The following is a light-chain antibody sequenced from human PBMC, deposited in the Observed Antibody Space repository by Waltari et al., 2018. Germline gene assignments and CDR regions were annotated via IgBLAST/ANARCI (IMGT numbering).Light chain of an antibody. CDR2: GAS. CDR1: QSVSSN. Sequence: EIVMTQSPATLSVSPGERVTLSCRASQSVSSNLPWYQQKPGQAPRVLIYGASTRATGIPARFSGSGSGTEFTLTISSLQSEDFAVYYCQQYNNWPPWTFGQGTKVEIK. CDR3: QQYNNWPPWT. V-gene: IGKV3-15*01. J-gene: IGKJ1*01.